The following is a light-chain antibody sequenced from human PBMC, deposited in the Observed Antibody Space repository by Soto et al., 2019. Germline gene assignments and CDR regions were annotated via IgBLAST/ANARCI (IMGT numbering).Light chain of an antibody. CDR3: XXXXSSPLLT. CDR2: GAS. CDR1: QSVSSSY. V-gene: IGKV3-20*01. Sequence: EIVLTQSPGTLSLSPGERXTLSCRASQSVSSSYLAWYQQKPGQAPRLLIYGASSRATGIPDRFSGSGSGTDFTLTISRLEPEXXXVXXXXXXXSSPLLTFGGGTKVEIK. J-gene: IGKJ4*01.